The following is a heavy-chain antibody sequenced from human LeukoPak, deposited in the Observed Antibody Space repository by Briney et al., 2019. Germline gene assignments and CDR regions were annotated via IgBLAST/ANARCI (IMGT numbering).Heavy chain of an antibody. Sequence: PGGSLRLSCAGSGFTFSNYAMSWVRQAPGKGLEWVSAISGSGGSTYYADSVKGRFTISRDNSKNTLYLQMNSLRAEDTAVYYCAKDHDSSSWSPRFDYWGQGTLVTVSS. V-gene: IGHV3-23*01. J-gene: IGHJ4*02. CDR3: AKDHDSSSWSPRFDY. D-gene: IGHD6-13*01. CDR1: GFTFSNYA. CDR2: ISGSGGST.